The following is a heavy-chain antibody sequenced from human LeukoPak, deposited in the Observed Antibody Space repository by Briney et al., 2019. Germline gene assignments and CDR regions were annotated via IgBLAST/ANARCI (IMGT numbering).Heavy chain of an antibody. CDR3: AKHAGIVATPGRGGSDY. V-gene: IGHV3-30*02. Sequence: PGGSLRLSCAASGFTFSSYGMHWVRQAPGKGLEWVAFIRYDGSNKYYADSVKGRFTISRDNSKNTLYLQMNSLRAEDMAVYYCAKHAGIVATPGRGGSDYWGQGTLVTVSS. CDR2: IRYDGSNK. CDR1: GFTFSSYG. J-gene: IGHJ4*02. D-gene: IGHD5-12*01.